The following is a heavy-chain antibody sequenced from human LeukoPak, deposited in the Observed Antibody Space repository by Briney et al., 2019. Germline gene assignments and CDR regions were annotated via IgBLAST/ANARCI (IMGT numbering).Heavy chain of an antibody. D-gene: IGHD3-3*01. V-gene: IGHV1-2*02. CDR1: GYTFTGYY. CDR3: ARGGDVLRFLEWLTYDY. Sequence: GTSVKVSCKASGYTFTGYYMHWVRQAPGQGLEWMGWINPNSGGTNYAQKFQGRVTMTRDTSISTAYMELSRLRSDDTAVYYCARGGDVLRFLEWLTYDYWGQGTLVTVSS. CDR2: INPNSGGT. J-gene: IGHJ4*02.